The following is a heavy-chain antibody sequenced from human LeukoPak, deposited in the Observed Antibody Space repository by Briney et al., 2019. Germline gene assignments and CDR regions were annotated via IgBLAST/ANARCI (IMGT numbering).Heavy chain of an antibody. D-gene: IGHD2-2*01. Sequence: ASVKVSCKTSGYVFINYGIAWVRQAPGQGLEWMGWINTYKGNTTYAPKLQGRVTMTADTPTSTAYMELRSLRSDDTAVYYCARDYCSSTSCSFLSWFDPWGQGTLVTVSS. CDR1: GYVFINYG. CDR3: ARDYCSSTSCSFLSWFDP. V-gene: IGHV1-18*01. CDR2: INTYKGNT. J-gene: IGHJ5*02.